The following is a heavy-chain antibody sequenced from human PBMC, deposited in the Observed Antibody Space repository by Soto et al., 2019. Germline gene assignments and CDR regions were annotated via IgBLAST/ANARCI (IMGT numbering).Heavy chain of an antibody. CDR1: GGSFSGYY. J-gene: IGHJ6*02. Sequence: QVQLQQWGAGLLKPSETLSLTCAVYGGSFSGYYWSWIRQPPGKGLEWIGEINHSGSTNYNPSLTSRVTISVDTSKNQFSLQLSSVTAADTAVYYCARVSGIYYYGMDVWGQGTTVTVSS. CDR2: INHSGST. V-gene: IGHV4-34*01. CDR3: ARVSGIYYYGMDV. D-gene: IGHD3-10*01.